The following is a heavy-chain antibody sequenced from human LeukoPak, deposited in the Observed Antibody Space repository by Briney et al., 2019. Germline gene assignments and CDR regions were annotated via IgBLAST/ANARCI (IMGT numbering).Heavy chain of an antibody. CDR3: ARQGQGHSGYDYVIGY. CDR2: ISYSGST. J-gene: IGHJ4*02. V-gene: IGHV4-59*08. Sequence: SETLSLTCTVSGGCISSYYWSWIRQPPGKGLEWIRYISYSGSTNYNPSLKSRVTISVDTSKNQFSLKLSSVTAADTAVYYCARQGQGHSGYDYVIGYWGQGTLVTVSS. CDR1: GGCISSYY. D-gene: IGHD5-12*01.